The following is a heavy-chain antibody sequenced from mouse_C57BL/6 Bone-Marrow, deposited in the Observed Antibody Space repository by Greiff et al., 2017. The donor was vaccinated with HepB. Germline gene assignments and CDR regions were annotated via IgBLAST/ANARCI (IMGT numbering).Heavy chain of an antibody. V-gene: IGHV1-81*01. CDR1: GYTFTSYG. CDR2: IYPRSGNT. Sequence: QVQLKESGAELARPGASVKLSCKASGYTFTSYGISWVKQRTGQGLEWIGEIYPRSGNTYYNEKFKGKATLTADKSSSTAYMELRSLTSEDSAVYVCARQEGDYGSEGYFDVWGTGTTVTVSS. J-gene: IGHJ1*03. D-gene: IGHD1-1*01. CDR3: ARQEGDYGSEGYFDV.